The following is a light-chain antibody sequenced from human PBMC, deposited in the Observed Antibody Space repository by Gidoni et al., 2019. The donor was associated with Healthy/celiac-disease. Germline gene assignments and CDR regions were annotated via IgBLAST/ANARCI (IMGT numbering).Light chain of an antibody. CDR1: QSISSW. Sequence: DLQMTQSPSTLSASVGDRVTITSRARQSISSWLAWYQQKPGKAPQRLSYKASSLESGVPSRFSGSGSGTEFTLTSSRLQPDDFATYYCQQYNSYSPLTFXGXTKVEIK. J-gene: IGKJ4*01. V-gene: IGKV1-5*03. CDR2: KAS. CDR3: QQYNSYSPLT.